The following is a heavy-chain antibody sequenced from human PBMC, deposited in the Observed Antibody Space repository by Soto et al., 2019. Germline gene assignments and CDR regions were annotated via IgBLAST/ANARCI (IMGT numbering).Heavy chain of an antibody. J-gene: IGHJ6*02. CDR2: IIPIFGTA. V-gene: IGHV1-69*13. D-gene: IGHD1-1*01. CDR1: GGTFSSYA. Sequence: SVKVSCKASGGTFSSYAISWVRQAPGQGLEWMGGIIPIFGTANYAQKFQGRVTITADESTSTAYMELSSLRSEDTAVYYCARSSTQANEAIYYGMDVWGQGTTVTAP. CDR3: ARSSTQANEAIYYGMDV.